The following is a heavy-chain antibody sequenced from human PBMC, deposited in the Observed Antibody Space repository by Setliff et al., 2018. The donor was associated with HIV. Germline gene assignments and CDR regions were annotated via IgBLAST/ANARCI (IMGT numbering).Heavy chain of an antibody. D-gene: IGHD2-2*01. CDR3: ARDFGGYCSSMSCPGLFDP. J-gene: IGHJ5*02. CDR2: IIPISGTA. CDR1: GYPFTGNY. Sequence: GASVKVSCKASGYPFTGNYMHWVRQAPGQGLEWMGGIIPISGTANYAQKFQGRVTITTDESTSTAYMELSGLRSEDTAVYYCARDFGGYCSSMSCPGLFDPWGQGTLVTVSS. V-gene: IGHV1-69*05.